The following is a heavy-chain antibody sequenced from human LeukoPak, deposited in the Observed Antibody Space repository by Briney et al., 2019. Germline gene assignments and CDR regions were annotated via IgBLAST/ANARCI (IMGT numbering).Heavy chain of an antibody. Sequence: GGSLRLSCAASGFTFDDYAMHWARQAPGKGLEWVSGISWNSGSIGYADSVKGRFTISRGNAKNSLYLQMNSLRAEDTALYYCAKPGHTAMVSPRWFDPWGQGTLVTVSS. V-gene: IGHV3-9*01. CDR1: GFTFDDYA. CDR2: ISWNSGSI. J-gene: IGHJ5*02. D-gene: IGHD5-18*01. CDR3: AKPGHTAMVSPRWFDP.